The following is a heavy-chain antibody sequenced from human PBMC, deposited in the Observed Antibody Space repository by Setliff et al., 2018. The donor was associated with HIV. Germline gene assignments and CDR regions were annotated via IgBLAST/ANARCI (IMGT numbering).Heavy chain of an antibody. CDR1: GGSISRRDYC. CDR2: FYYSGTT. CDR3: ARFVLAWFDFSTGAVEVTDPYAFDF. D-gene: IGHD2-21*02. V-gene: IGHV4-39*01. J-gene: IGHJ4*02. Sequence: KPSETLSLTCTVSGGSISRRDYCWGWIRQTPEKGLEWIGDFYYSGTTYYNPSLKSRATISVDTSQNQFSLRLSSVTAADTAVYHCARFVLAWFDFSTGAVEVTDPYAFDFWGQGILVTVSS.